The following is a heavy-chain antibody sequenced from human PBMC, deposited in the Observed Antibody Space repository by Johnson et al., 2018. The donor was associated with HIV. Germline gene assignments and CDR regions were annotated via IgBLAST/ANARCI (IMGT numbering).Heavy chain of an antibody. J-gene: IGHJ3*02. Sequence: QVQLVESGGGVVQPGRSLRLSCAASGFTFSSYAMHWVRQAPGKGLEWVAVISYDGSNKYYADSVKGRLTISRDNAKNSLYLQMNSLRAEDTALYYCAKDLAVAAMGAFDIWGQGTMVTVSS. CDR1: GFTFSSYA. CDR2: ISYDGSNK. D-gene: IGHD6-19*01. V-gene: IGHV3-30*04. CDR3: AKDLAVAAMGAFDI.